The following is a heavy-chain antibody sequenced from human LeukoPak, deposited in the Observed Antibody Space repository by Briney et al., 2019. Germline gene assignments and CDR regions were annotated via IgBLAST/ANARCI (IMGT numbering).Heavy chain of an antibody. CDR1: GFSVSNNY. CDR3: GRAFPPLRTSSAGDL. J-gene: IGHJ4*02. CDR2: ISGLSSYT. Sequence: GGSLRLSCAASGFSVSNNYMNWVRQAPGKGLEWVSSISGLSSYTYYGESVKGRFSISRDNAKNSLYLQMNSLGAEDTATYYCGRAFPPLRTSSAGDLWGQGILVTVSS. D-gene: IGHD3-16*01. V-gene: IGHV3-21*01.